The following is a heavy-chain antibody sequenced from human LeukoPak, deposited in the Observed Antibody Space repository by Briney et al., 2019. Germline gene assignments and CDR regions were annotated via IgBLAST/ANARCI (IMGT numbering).Heavy chain of an antibody. CDR1: GGSISSSSYY. J-gene: IGHJ4*02. CDR3: ARDNQWLGVLVDY. D-gene: IGHD6-19*01. V-gene: IGHV4-39*07. CDR2: IYYSGST. Sequence: SETLSLTCTVSGGSISSSSYYWGWIRQPPGKGLEWIGSIYYSGSTYYNPSLKSRVTISVDTSKNQFSLKLSSVTAADTAVYYCARDNQWLGVLVDYWGQGTLVTVSS.